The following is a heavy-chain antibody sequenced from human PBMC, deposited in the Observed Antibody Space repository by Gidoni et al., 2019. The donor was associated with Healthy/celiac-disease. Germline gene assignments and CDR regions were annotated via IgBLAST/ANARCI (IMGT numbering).Heavy chain of an antibody. V-gene: IGHV3-49*03. J-gene: IGHJ6*03. D-gene: IGHD2-2*02. CDR3: TRAVRYCSSTSCYKYYYMDV. CDR1: GFIFGCDA. CDR2: IRSKAYCWTT. Sequence: EVQLVESGGGLVQIGRSLRLSCTASGFIFGCDAMSLFSQAPGKGLEWVGFIRSKAYCWTTEYAASVKGRFTISRDDSKSIAYLQMNSLKTDDTAVYYCTRAVRYCSSTSCYKYYYMDVWCKGTTVTVSS.